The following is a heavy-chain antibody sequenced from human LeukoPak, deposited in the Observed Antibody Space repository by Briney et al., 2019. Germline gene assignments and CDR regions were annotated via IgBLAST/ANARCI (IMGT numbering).Heavy chain of an antibody. D-gene: IGHD1-26*01. CDR3: ARESGSYVFDY. V-gene: IGHV1-46*01. CDR1: RYTFTSYY. Sequence: ASVKVSCKASRYTFTSYYMHWVRQAPGQGLEWMGIINPSGGSTSYAQKFQGRVTMTRDMSTSTVYMELSSLRSEDTAVYYCARESGSYVFDYWGQGTLVTVSS. CDR2: INPSGGST. J-gene: IGHJ4*02.